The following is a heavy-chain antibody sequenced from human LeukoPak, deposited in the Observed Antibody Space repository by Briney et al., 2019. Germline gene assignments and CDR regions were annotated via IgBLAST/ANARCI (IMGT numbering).Heavy chain of an antibody. J-gene: IGHJ4*02. D-gene: IGHD2-21*02. V-gene: IGHV4-38-2*02. CDR3: ARQRAEAGDLTFDY. CDR2: IYHSGST. CDR1: GYSISSGYY. Sequence: SETLSLTCTVSGYSISSGYYWGWIRQPPGKGLEWIGSIYHSGSTYYNPSLKSRVTISVDKSKNQFSLKLRSVTAADTAVYYCARQRAEAGDLTFDYWGQGTLVTVSS.